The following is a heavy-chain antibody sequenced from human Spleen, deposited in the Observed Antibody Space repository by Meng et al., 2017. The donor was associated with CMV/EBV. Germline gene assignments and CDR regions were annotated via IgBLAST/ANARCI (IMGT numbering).Heavy chain of an antibody. CDR2: ISYDGSNK. CDR3: ARDTTPLRFLEWSPNNGADY. D-gene: IGHD3-3*01. V-gene: IGHV3-30*04. CDR1: GFTFSSYA. J-gene: IGHJ4*02. Sequence: GESLKISCAASGFTFSSYAMHWVRQAPGKGLEWVAVISYDGSNKYYADSVKGRFTISRDNSKNTLYLQMNSLRAEDTAVYYCARDTTPLRFLEWSPNNGADYWGQGTLVTVSS.